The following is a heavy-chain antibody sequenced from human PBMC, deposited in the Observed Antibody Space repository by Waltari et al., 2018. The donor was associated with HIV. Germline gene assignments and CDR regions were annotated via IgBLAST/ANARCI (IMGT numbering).Heavy chain of an antibody. CDR3: ARDLDRITIFGVPGYFDY. D-gene: IGHD3-3*01. CDR1: GGSISSSSYY. Sequence: QLQLQESGPGLVKPSETLSLTCTVSGGSISSSSYYWGWIRQPPGKGLEWIGSIYYSGSTYYNPSLKSRVTISVDTSKNQFSLKLSSVTAADTAVYYCARDLDRITIFGVPGYFDYWGQGTLVTVSS. V-gene: IGHV4-39*07. CDR2: IYYSGST. J-gene: IGHJ4*02.